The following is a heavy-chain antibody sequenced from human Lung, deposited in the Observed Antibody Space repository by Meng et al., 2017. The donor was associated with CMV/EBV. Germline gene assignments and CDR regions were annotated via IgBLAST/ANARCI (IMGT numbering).Heavy chain of an antibody. J-gene: IGHJ6*02. D-gene: IGHD2-2*01. V-gene: IGHV4-38-2*01. CDR1: GHSISSDYF. CDR3: VRHIIVVPARGYGVAV. Sequence: SETLSLTCHVSGHSISSDYFWGWVRQSPGTGLEWVGICDSGDTFYNPSLKSRVAISVDTSANQFSLTLRSVTAADTAVYYCVRHIIVVPARGYGVAVWGQGTTVXVSS. CDR2: CDSGDT.